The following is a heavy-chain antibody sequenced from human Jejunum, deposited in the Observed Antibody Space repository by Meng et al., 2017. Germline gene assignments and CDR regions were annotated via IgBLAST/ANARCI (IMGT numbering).Heavy chain of an antibody. CDR3: ARDSMGSLDY. D-gene: IGHD1-26*01. CDR1: GGSVGRAGYQ. J-gene: IGHJ4*02. V-gene: IGHV4-61*08. CDR2: ANT. Sequence: QVHLQEPGPGLVRPSEPLSLICTVSGGSVGRAGYQWGWIRQPPGRGLEWIGYANTNYNPSLKRRVTISLDTSRNLFSLSLTSVTAADTAVYYCARDSMGSLDYWGQGSLVTVSS.